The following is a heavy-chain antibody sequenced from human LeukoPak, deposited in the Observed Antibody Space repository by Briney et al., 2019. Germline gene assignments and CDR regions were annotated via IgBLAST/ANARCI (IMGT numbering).Heavy chain of an antibody. D-gene: IGHD1-1*01. V-gene: IGHV5-51*01. Sequence: GESLKISCKASGYSFTNYWIGWVRQMPGKGLEWMGMINPGDTNIAYSPSFQGQVTISADRSISTAYLQWSSLKAPDTAMYYCARPRRAERDEDFWGQGTLVTVSS. CDR1: GYSFTNYW. CDR3: ARPRRAERDEDF. CDR2: INPGDTNI. J-gene: IGHJ4*02.